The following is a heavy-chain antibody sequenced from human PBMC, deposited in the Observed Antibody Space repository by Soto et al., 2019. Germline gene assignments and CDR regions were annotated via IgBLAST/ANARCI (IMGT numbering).Heavy chain of an antibody. CDR3: AKDRPRGCSGGSCYSGVQ. Sequence: PGGSLRLSCAASGFTFSSYAMSWVRQAPGKGLEWVSGISGSGGSTNHADSVKGRFTISRDNSKKTLYLQMNSLRAEDTAVYYCAKDRPRGCSGGSCYSGVQWGQGTLVTVSS. J-gene: IGHJ4*02. D-gene: IGHD2-15*01. CDR2: ISGSGGST. CDR1: GFTFSSYA. V-gene: IGHV3-23*01.